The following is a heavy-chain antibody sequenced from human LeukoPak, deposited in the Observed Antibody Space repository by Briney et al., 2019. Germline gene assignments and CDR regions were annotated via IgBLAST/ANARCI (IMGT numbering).Heavy chain of an antibody. CDR1: GGTFSSYA. CDR2: IIPIFGTA. CDR3: ARDREGGEFHPYFDY. D-gene: IGHD3-10*01. J-gene: IGHJ4*02. V-gene: IGHV1-69*05. Sequence: ASVKVSCKASGGTFSSYAISWVRQAPGQGLEWMGRIIPIFGTANYAQKFQGRVTITTDESTSTAYMELGSLRSEDTAVYYCARDREGGEFHPYFDYWGQGTLVTVSS.